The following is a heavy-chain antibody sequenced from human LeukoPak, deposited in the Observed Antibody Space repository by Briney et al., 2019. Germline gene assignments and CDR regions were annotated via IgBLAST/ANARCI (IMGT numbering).Heavy chain of an antibody. CDR3: AKDYGTFGGVIVPDYYYYMDV. CDR2: IRYDGSNK. D-gene: IGHD3-16*02. Sequence: GGSLRLSCAASGFTFSSYGMHWVRQAPGKGLEWVAFIRYDGSNKYYADSVKGRFTISRDNSKNTLYLQMNSLRAEDTAVYYCAKDYGTFGGVIVPDYYYYMDVWGKGTTVTVSS. CDR1: GFTFSSYG. J-gene: IGHJ6*03. V-gene: IGHV3-30*02.